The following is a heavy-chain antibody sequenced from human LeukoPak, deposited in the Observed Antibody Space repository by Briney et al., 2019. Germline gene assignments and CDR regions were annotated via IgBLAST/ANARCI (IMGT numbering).Heavy chain of an antibody. D-gene: IGHD2-2*01. CDR1: GFTFSNAW. CDR2: IKSKTDGGTT. V-gene: IGHV3-15*01. CDR3: TTDYYCSSTSCPYYFDY. Sequence: GESLRLSCAASGFTFSNAWMSWVRQAPGKGREWVGRIKSKTDGGTTDYAAPVKGRFTISRDDSKNTLYLQMNSLKTEDTAVYYCTTDYYCSSTSCPYYFDYWGQGTLVTVSS. J-gene: IGHJ4*02.